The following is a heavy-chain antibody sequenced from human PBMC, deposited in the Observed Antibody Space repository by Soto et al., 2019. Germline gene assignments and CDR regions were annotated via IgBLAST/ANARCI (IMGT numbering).Heavy chain of an antibody. CDR1: GITLSNHA. Sequence: GGSLRLSCAASGITLSNHAMTWVRQAPGKGLEWVSTVSENGGVTYYADSVKGRFTISRDNSRNTLYLQMNNLRAEDTAVYYCVPGSSGTRGEDSWGPGALVTVSS. D-gene: IGHD1-1*01. CDR2: VSENGGVT. V-gene: IGHV3-23*01. CDR3: VPGSSGTRGEDS. J-gene: IGHJ4*02.